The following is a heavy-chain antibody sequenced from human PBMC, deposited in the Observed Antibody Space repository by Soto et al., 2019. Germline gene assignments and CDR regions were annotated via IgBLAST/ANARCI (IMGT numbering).Heavy chain of an antibody. CDR3: AKLTRSRFHRNVEN. J-gene: IGHJ4*02. CDR2: ISGSGGST. Sequence: QPGGSLRLSCAASGFTFSSYAMSWVRQTPGKGLEWVSAISGSGGSTYYADSVKGRFTISRDNSKNTLYLQMNSLRAEDTAVYYCAKLTRSRFHRNVENWGQGTLVTVSS. V-gene: IGHV3-23*01. CDR1: GFTFSSYA. D-gene: IGHD3-3*01.